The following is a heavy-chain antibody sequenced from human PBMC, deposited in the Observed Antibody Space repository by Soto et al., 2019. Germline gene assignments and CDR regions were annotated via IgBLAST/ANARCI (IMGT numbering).Heavy chain of an antibody. CDR3: ARDLRDPVRTSYQLPPRYYYYMDV. J-gene: IGHJ6*03. D-gene: IGHD2-2*01. V-gene: IGHV4-59*01. Sequence: PSETLSLTCTVSGCSISSYYWSLIRQPPGKGLEWIGYIYYSGSTNYNPSLKSRVTISVDTSKNQFSLKLSSVTAADTAVYYCARDLRDPVRTSYQLPPRYYYYMDVWGKGTTVTVSS. CDR2: IYYSGST. CDR1: GCSISSYY.